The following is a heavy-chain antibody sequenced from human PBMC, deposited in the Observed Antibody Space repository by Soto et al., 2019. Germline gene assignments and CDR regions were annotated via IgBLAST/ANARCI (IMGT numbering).Heavy chain of an antibody. V-gene: IGHV1-18*01. CDR2: ISAYNGNT. D-gene: IGHD3-9*01. CDR1: GYSFSSYS. CDR3: ARDLYYDILTGYYRPSDAFDI. Sequence: ASVKVSFKASGYSFSSYSMHWVRQAPGQGLEWMGWISAYNGNTNYAQKLQGRVTMTTDTSTSTAYMELRSLRSDDTAVYYCARDLYYDILTGYYRPSDAFDIWGQGTMVTVS. J-gene: IGHJ3*02.